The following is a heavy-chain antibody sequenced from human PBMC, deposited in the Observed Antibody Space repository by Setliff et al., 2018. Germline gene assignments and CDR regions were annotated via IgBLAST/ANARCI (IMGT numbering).Heavy chain of an antibody. CDR2: ISVYSGDA. J-gene: IGHJ4*02. CDR3: ARDPTNHFWSAYWPF. CDR1: GYTFTTYG. D-gene: IGHD3-3*02. V-gene: IGHV1-18*01. Sequence: ASVKVSCKTSGYTFTTYGISWLRQAPGQGLEWMGLISVYSGDASYVQKFQGRVTMTADTSTSTVYMELRSLRSDDTAVYFCARDPTNHFWSAYWPFWGQGTLVTVSS.